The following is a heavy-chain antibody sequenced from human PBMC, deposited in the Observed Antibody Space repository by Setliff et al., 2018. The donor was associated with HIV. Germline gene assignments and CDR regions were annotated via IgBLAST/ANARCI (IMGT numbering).Heavy chain of an antibody. Sequence: GGSLRLSCAASGFTFGSYWMSWVRQAPGKGLEWVANISQDGSEKYYVDSVEGRFTISRDNARNSLDLQMNSLRAEDTATYYCARGTSVRWERRGGFEPWGQGTLVTVSS. CDR3: ARGTSVRWERRGGFEP. CDR2: ISQDGSEK. J-gene: IGHJ5*02. D-gene: IGHD1-26*01. V-gene: IGHV3-7*03. CDR1: GFTFGSYW.